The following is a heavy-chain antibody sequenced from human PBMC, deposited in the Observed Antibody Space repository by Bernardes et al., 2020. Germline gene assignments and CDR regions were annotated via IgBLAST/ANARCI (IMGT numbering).Heavy chain of an antibody. D-gene: IGHD3-22*01. J-gene: IGHJ4*02. V-gene: IGHV3-35*01. CDR2: VSWNGSRT. Sequence: GGSLRLSCAASGFTFSNSDMNWVHQAPGKGLEWVSGVSWNGSRTHYADSVKGRFIISRDNSRNTLYLQTNSLRAEDTAVYYCVRNLSFYYDSSGYYYVDVFDYWGQGTLVTVSS. CDR3: VRNLSFYYDSSGYYYVDVFDY. CDR1: GFTFSNSD.